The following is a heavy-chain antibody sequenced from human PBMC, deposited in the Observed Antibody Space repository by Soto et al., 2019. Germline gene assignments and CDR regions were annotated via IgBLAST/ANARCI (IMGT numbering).Heavy chain of an antibody. CDR3: ARESIAAAGSQVRHYYYYMDV. J-gene: IGHJ6*03. D-gene: IGHD6-13*01. V-gene: IGHV1-18*01. CDR1: GYTFTSYG. Sequence: ASVKVSCKASGYTFTSYGISWVRQAPGQGLEWMGWISAYNGNTNYAQKLQGRVTMTTDTSTSTAYMELRSLRSDDTAVYYCARESIAAAGSQVRHYYYYMDVWGKGTTVTVSS. CDR2: ISAYNGNT.